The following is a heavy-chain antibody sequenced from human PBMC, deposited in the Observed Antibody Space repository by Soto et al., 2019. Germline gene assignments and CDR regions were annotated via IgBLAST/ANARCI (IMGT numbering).Heavy chain of an antibody. CDR3: ARGGGGGLFEH. V-gene: IGHV3-11*06. CDR1: GFPFSDYY. J-gene: IGHJ4*02. Sequence: GGSLRLSCATSGFPFSDYYMSWIRQAPGKGLEWLSHISPKSTYRNYADSVKGRFTISRDNTKSSLFLQMYSLGVEDTAVYYCARGGGGGLFEHWGQGVLVTVSS. CDR2: ISPKSTYR. D-gene: IGHD2-21*01.